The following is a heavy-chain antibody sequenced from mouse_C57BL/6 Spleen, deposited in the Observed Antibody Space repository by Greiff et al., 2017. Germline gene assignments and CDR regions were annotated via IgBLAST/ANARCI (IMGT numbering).Heavy chain of an antibody. CDR2: IYPRSGNT. D-gene: IGHD3-2*02. CDR1: GYTFTSYG. CDR3: ATRQLRLRDFDY. J-gene: IGHJ2*01. Sequence: QVQLQQSGAELARPGASVKLSCKASGYTFTSYGISWVKQRTGQGLEWIGEIYPRSGNTYYNEKFKGKATLTADKSSSTAYMELRSLTSEDSAVYFCATRQLRLRDFDYWGQGTTLTVSS. V-gene: IGHV1-81*01.